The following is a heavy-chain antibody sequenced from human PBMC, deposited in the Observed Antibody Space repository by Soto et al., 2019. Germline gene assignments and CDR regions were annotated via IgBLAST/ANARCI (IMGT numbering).Heavy chain of an antibody. CDR3: ATDLRGYSYGLTILDAFDI. D-gene: IGHD5-18*01. CDR2: FDPEDGET. CDR1: GYTLTELS. Sequence: EASVKVSCKVSGYTLTELSMHWVRQAPGKGLEWMGGFDPEDGETIYAQKFQGRVTMTEDTSTDTAYMELSSLRSEDTAVYYCATDLRGYSYGLTILDAFDIWGQGTMVTVSS. V-gene: IGHV1-24*01. J-gene: IGHJ3*02.